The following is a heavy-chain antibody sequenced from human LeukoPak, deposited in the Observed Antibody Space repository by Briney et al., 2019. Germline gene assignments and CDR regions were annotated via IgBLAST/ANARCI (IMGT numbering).Heavy chain of an antibody. Sequence: SVKVSCKASGGTFSSYAISWVRQAPGQGLEWMGGIIPIFGTANYAQKFQGRVTITADKSTSTAYMELSSLRSEDTAVYYCARGGETYYYDSSGYTYWGQGTLVTVSS. J-gene: IGHJ4*02. D-gene: IGHD3-22*01. CDR2: IIPIFGTA. V-gene: IGHV1-69*06. CDR1: GGTFSSYA. CDR3: ARGGETYYYDSSGYTY.